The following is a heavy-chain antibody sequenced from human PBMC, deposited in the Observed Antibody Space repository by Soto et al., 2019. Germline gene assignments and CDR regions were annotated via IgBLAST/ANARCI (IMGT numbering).Heavy chain of an antibody. V-gene: IGHV4-4*07. Sequence: SETLSLTCTVSGGSISSYYWSWIRQPAGKGLEWIGRIYTSGSTNYNPSHKSRVTMSVDTNKNQFSLKLSSVTAADTAVYYCAREYYYDSSGYLIDYWGQGTLVTVSS. D-gene: IGHD3-22*01. J-gene: IGHJ4*02. CDR1: GGSISSYY. CDR2: IYTSGST. CDR3: AREYYYDSSGYLIDY.